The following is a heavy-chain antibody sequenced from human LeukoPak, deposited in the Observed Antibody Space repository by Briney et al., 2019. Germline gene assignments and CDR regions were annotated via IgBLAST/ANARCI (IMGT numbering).Heavy chain of an antibody. Sequence: SETLSLTCAVSGGSISSYYWSWIRQPPGKGLEWIGYIYYSGSTIYNPSLKSRVTISVDTSKNQFSLKLSSVTAADTAVYYCAGGRRDAYNYNYWGQGTLVTVSS. V-gene: IGHV4-59*01. CDR2: IYYSGST. D-gene: IGHD5-24*01. CDR1: GGSISSYY. CDR3: AGGRRDAYNYNY. J-gene: IGHJ4*02.